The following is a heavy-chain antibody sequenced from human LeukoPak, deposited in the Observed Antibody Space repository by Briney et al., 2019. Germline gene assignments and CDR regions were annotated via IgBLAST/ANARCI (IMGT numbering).Heavy chain of an antibody. V-gene: IGHV4-59*12. D-gene: IGHD3-3*01. CDR1: GGSISSYY. CDR3: TRGARFLTYWNYFDY. CDR2: IYYSGST. Sequence: ETLSLTCTVSGGSISSYYWSWIRQPPGKGLEWIGYIYYSGSTNYNPSLKSRVTISVDTSKNQFSLNLSSVTAADTAVYYCTRGARFLTYWNYFDYWGQGRLVTVSS. J-gene: IGHJ4*02.